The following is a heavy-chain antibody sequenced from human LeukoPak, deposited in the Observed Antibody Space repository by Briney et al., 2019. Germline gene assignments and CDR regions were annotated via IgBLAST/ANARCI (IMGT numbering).Heavy chain of an antibody. J-gene: IGHJ6*03. CDR1: GDSISSHY. D-gene: IGHD6-13*01. V-gene: IGHV4-59*11. Sequence: SETPSLTCTVSGDSISSHYWSWIRQPPGKGLEWIGYIYYSGSTNYNPSLKSRVTISVDTSKNQFSLKLSSVTAADTAVYYCAREITAAGTYYYYYYMDVWGKGTTVSVSS. CDR3: AREITAAGTYYYYYYMDV. CDR2: IYYSGST.